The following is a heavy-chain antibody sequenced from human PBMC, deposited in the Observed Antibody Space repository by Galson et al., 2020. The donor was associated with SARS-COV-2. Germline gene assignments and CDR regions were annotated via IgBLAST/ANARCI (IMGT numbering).Heavy chain of an antibody. J-gene: IGHJ6*02. Sequence: ASVKVSCKASGYTFTSYYMHWVRQAPAQGLEWMGIINPSGGSTSYAQKFQGRVTMTRDTSTSTVYMELSSLRSEDTAVYYCARDMGSAGNRWITIFGVVNYYYGMDVWGQGTTVTVSS. CDR3: ARDMGSAGNRWITIFGVVNYYYGMDV. CDR1: GYTFTSYY. V-gene: IGHV1-46*01. CDR2: INPSGGST. D-gene: IGHD3-3*01.